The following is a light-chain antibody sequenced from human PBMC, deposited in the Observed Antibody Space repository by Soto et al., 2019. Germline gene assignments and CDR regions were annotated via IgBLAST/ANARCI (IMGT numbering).Light chain of an antibody. CDR3: QQYGSSPLT. J-gene: IGKJ4*01. Sequence: EIVVTQSPGTLSLSPGERATLSCRASQSVSSSYLAWYQQKPGQAPRLLIDGASSRATGIPDRFSGSGSGTDFTLTISRLEPEDFAVYYCQQYGSSPLTFGGGTKVDIK. CDR1: QSVSSSY. CDR2: GAS. V-gene: IGKV3-20*01.